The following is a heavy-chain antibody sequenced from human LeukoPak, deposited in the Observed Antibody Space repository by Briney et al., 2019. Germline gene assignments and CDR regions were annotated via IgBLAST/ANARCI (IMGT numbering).Heavy chain of an antibody. V-gene: IGHV4-39*01. Sequence: SETLSLTCTVSGGSISTSAFYWGWIRQPPGKGLGWIGSIYDSGNEFYNPSLKSRVTISADTSKNQFSLKLNSVTAADTAMYYCARQISDYYYYYMDVWGEGITVTVSS. CDR2: IYDSGNE. J-gene: IGHJ6*03. D-gene: IGHD2/OR15-2a*01. CDR1: GGSISTSAFY. CDR3: ARQISDYYYYYMDV.